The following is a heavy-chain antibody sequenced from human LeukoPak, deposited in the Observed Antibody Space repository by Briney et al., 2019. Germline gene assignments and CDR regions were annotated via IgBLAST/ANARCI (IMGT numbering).Heavy chain of an antibody. CDR2: IYTSGST. D-gene: IGHD5-24*01. Sequence: PSETLSLTCTVPGSSISSYYWSWIRQPAGKGLEWIGRIYTSGSTNYNPSLKSRVTMSVDTSKNQYSLKLSSVTAADTAVYYCARALRGEATREFDYWGQGTLVTVSS. J-gene: IGHJ4*02. V-gene: IGHV4-4*07. CDR1: GSSISSYY. CDR3: ARALRGEATREFDY.